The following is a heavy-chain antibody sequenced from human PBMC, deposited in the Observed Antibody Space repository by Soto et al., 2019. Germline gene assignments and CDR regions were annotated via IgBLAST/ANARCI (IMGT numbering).Heavy chain of an antibody. Sequence: QLQLQESGPGLVKPSETLSLTCSVSGGSISSSNYYWGWIRQPPGKGLEWIGSISYSGRTSYTPSLKSRVTISEDTSKNQFSLKLSSVTDADTAVYYCVLTYSHDSSGYASFGYWGQGTLVTVSS. CDR1: GGSISSSNYY. CDR3: VLTYSHDSSGYASFGY. CDR2: ISYSGRT. D-gene: IGHD3-22*01. V-gene: IGHV4-39*01. J-gene: IGHJ4*02.